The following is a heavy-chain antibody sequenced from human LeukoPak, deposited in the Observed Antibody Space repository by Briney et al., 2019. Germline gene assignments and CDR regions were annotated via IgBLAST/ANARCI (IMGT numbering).Heavy chain of an antibody. J-gene: IGHJ4*02. D-gene: IGHD3-9*01. Sequence: PGGSLRLSCAASGFTFSAYAMTWVRQAPGKGLEWVSSIGSDNKPHYSESVKGRFAISRDNSKNILFLHLNSLRAEDTAVYYCAKDREATYYDILTGSFDFDYWGQGTLVTVSS. CDR3: AKDREATYYDILTGSFDFDY. CDR1: GFTFSAYA. CDR2: IGSDNKP. V-gene: IGHV3-23*01.